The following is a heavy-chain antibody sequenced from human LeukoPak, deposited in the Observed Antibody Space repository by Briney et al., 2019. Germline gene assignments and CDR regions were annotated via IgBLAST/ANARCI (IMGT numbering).Heavy chain of an antibody. Sequence: ASVKVSCKASGYTFTSYYMHWVRQAPGQGLEWMGIINPSGSSTSYAQKFRGRVTMTRDTSTSTVYMELSSLRSEDTAVYYCAREGYYYDSSGYYSPNWFDPWGQGTLVTVSS. CDR3: AREGYYYDSSGYYSPNWFDP. V-gene: IGHV1-46*01. CDR2: INPSGSST. J-gene: IGHJ5*02. CDR1: GYTFTSYY. D-gene: IGHD3-22*01.